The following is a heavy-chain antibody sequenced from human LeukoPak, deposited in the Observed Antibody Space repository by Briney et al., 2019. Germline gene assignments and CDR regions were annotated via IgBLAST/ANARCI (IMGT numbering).Heavy chain of an antibody. J-gene: IGHJ5*02. CDR3: ARTRSTFYPAEHWFDP. CDR1: GYTFTSYA. D-gene: IGHD3-16*01. CDR2: INAGNGNT. Sequence: ASVKVSGKASGYTFTSYAMHWVRQAPGQRLEWMGWINAGNGNTKYSQEFQGRVTITRDTSASTAYMELRSLRSDDTAVYYCARTRSTFYPAEHWFDPWGQGTLVTVSS. V-gene: IGHV1-3*01.